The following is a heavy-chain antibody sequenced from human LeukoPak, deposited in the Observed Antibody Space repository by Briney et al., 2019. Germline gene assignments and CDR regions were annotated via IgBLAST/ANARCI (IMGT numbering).Heavy chain of an antibody. J-gene: IGHJ4*02. D-gene: IGHD3-9*01. Sequence: ASVKVSCKASGYTFTGYYMHWVRQAPGQGLEWMGWINPNSGGTNYAQKFQGRVTMTRDTSISTAYMELSRLRSDDTAVYYCARDLLHYDILTGYFSGYYFDYWGQGTLVTVSS. V-gene: IGHV1-2*02. CDR1: GYTFTGYY. CDR2: INPNSGGT. CDR3: ARDLLHYDILTGYFSGYYFDY.